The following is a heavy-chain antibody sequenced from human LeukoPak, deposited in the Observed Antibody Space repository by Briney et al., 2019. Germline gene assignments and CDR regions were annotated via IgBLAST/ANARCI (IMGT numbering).Heavy chain of an antibody. Sequence: ASVKVSCKASGYTLTSYGISWVRQAPGQGLEWMGWISAYNGNTKYAQKLQGRVTMTTDTSTSTAYMELRSLRSDDTAVYYCARVNFLAAAGTYATYGWFDPWGQGTLVTVSS. V-gene: IGHV1-18*01. CDR1: GYTLTSYG. CDR2: ISAYNGNT. J-gene: IGHJ5*02. CDR3: ARVNFLAAAGTYATYGWFDP. D-gene: IGHD6-13*01.